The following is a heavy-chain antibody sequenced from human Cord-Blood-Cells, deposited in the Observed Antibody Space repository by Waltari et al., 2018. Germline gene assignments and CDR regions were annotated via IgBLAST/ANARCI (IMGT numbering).Heavy chain of an antibody. J-gene: IGHJ4*02. CDR3: ARDPEDYYYDSSGYYDY. CDR2: IIPIFGTA. D-gene: IGHD3-22*01. Sequence: QVQLVQSGAEVKKPGSSVRVSCKASGGTFSSYAISWVRQAPGQGLEWMGGIIPIFGTANYAHKFQGRVTITADESTSTAYMELSSLRSEDTAVYYCARDPEDYYYDSSGYYDYWGQGTLVTVSS. V-gene: IGHV1-69*01. CDR1: GGTFSSYA.